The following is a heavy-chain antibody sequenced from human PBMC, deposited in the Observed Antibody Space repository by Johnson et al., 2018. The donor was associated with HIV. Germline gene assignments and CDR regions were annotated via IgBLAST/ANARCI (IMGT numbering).Heavy chain of an antibody. V-gene: IGHV3-66*01. Sequence: VQLVESGGALVQPGGSLRLSCAASGFTVISNYMSWVRQAPGKGLEWVSVIYSGDTTYYADSVKGRFTISRDNSKNTLYLQMSSLRAEDTAVYYCARAYSYGAFDIRGQGTMVTVSS. CDR1: GFTVISNY. CDR2: IYSGDTT. CDR3: ARAYSYGAFDI. J-gene: IGHJ3*02. D-gene: IGHD5-18*01.